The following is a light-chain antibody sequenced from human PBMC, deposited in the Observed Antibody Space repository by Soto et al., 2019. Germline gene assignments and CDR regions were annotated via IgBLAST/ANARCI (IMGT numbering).Light chain of an antibody. CDR1: QSVVYSSNNKNY. Sequence: DTVMTQSPDSLVVSLGERATINCKSSQSVVYSSNNKNYLAWYQQKPGQPPKLLIYWASTRESGVPDRFSGSGSGTDFTLTISSLQAEDVAVYYCQQYYITPPTFGQGTKVEI. CDR3: QQYYITPPT. J-gene: IGKJ1*01. CDR2: WAS. V-gene: IGKV4-1*01.